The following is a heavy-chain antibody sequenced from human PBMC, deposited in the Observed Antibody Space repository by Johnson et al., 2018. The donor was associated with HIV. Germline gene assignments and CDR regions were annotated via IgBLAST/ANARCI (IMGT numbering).Heavy chain of an antibody. CDR2: ISYDGSNK. J-gene: IGHJ3*01. Sequence: QMLLVESGGGVVQPGRSLRLSCVVSGFNFSSYDIDWVRQATGKGLEWLAAISYDGSNKFYADSVQGRFTISRDNSKNTLYLQMNSLRREDTAVYYCARGIIVSPDAFYFWGLGTRVTVSS. CDR3: ARGIIVSPDAFYF. D-gene: IGHD5/OR15-5a*01. V-gene: IGHV3-30*04. CDR1: GFNFSSYD.